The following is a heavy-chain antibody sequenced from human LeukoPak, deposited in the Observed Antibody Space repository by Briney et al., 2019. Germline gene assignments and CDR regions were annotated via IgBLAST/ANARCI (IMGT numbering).Heavy chain of an antibody. CDR1: GGSFSGYY. CDR2: INHSGST. J-gene: IGHJ5*02. D-gene: IGHD3/OR15-3a*01. V-gene: IGHV4-34*01. CDR3: ARNPKGLVNWFDP. Sequence: ETLSLTCAVYGGSFSGYYWSWIRQPPGKGLEWIGEINHSGSTNYNPSLKSRVTISVDTSKNQFSLKLSSVTAADTAVYYCARNPKGLVNWFDPWGQGTLVTVSS.